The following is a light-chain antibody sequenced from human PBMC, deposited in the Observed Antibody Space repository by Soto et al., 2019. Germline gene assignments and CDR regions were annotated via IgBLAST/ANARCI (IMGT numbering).Light chain of an antibody. Sequence: QSALTQPASVSGSPGQSVTISCTGTSSDVGGSNYVSWYQHHPGKAPKLIIYDVTNRPSGVSNRFSGSKSGNTASLTISGLQAEDEADYYCSSYTSSSTRIFGGGTKLTVL. CDR2: DVT. V-gene: IGLV2-14*03. J-gene: IGLJ2*01. CDR3: SSYTSSSTRI. CDR1: SSDVGGSNY.